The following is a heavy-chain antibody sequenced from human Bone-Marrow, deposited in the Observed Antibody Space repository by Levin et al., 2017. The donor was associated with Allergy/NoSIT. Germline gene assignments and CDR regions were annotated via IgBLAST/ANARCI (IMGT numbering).Heavy chain of an antibody. CDR1: GFTLSNAW. D-gene: IGHD3-22*01. V-gene: IGHV3-15*01. CDR2: IISKTDGGTT. J-gene: IGHJ4*02. CDR3: TTSRLASSSVAYDF. Sequence: GGSLRLSCTTSGFTLSNAWMTWVRQAPGKGLEWVGRIISKTDGGTTAYAAPVKGRFTISRDDSKNTLYLQMNSLKTEDTALYYCTTSRLASSSVAYDFWGQGTLVTVSS.